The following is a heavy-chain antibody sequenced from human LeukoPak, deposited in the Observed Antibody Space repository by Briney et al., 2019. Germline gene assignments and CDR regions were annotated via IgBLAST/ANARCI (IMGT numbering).Heavy chain of an antibody. V-gene: IGHV5-51*01. D-gene: IGHD3-22*01. CDR3: ARHLDDSSGYYYRTMYYFDY. J-gene: IGHJ4*02. Sequence: GESLKISCKGSGYSFTTYRIGWVRQMPGKGLERMGVISPGDSDTRYSPSFQGQVTISADKSISTAYLQWSSLKASDTAMYYCARHLDDSSGYYYRTMYYFDYWGQGTLVTVSS. CDR1: GYSFTTYR. CDR2: ISPGDSDT.